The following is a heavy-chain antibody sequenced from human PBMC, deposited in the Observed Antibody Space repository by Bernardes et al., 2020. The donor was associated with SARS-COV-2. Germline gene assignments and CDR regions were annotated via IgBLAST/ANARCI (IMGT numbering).Heavy chain of an antibody. D-gene: IGHD3-3*01. V-gene: IGHV3-53*01. J-gene: IGHJ6*04. CDR1: GFTVSSNY. CDR3: ARDLEGVTIFGVDPSYGMDV. Sequence: GGSLRLSCAASGFTVSSNYMSCVRQAPGKGLAWFSVIYSGCSTYYADSVKGRFTISKDNSKNTLYLQMNSLRAEDTAVYYCARDLEGVTIFGVDPSYGMDVWGKGTTVTVSS. CDR2: IYSGCST.